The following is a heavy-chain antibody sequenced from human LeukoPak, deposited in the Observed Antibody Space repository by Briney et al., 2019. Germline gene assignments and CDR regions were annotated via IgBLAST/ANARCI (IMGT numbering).Heavy chain of an antibody. V-gene: IGHV3-21*01. CDR2: ITKQSDYV. Sequence: GGSLRLSCAASGFRLSDFNMNWVRQAPGKGLEWVSSITKQSDYVYYADSVTGRFTISRDNAQNSLFLQMNSLRADDTAVYYCAKGGSNNWSFDYWGQGTLVTVSS. D-gene: IGHD1-1*01. CDR1: GFRLSDFN. CDR3: AKGGSNNWSFDY. J-gene: IGHJ4*02.